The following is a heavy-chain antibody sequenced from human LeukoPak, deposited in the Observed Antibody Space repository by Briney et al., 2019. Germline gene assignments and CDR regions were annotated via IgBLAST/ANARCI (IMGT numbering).Heavy chain of an antibody. CDR2: VSWNSGSI. CDR3: ARDFTSQGNH. D-gene: IGHD2-2*01. V-gene: IGHV3-9*01. Sequence: PGGSLRLSCAASGFTFDDYAMHWVRQAPGKGLEWVSGVSWNSGSIGYADSVKGRFTISRDNAKNSLYLQMNSLRAEDTAVYYCARDFTSQGNHWGQGTLVTVSS. J-gene: IGHJ5*02. CDR1: GFTFDDYA.